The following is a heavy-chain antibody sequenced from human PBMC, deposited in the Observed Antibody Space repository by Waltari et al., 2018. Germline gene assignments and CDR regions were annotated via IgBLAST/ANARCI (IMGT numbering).Heavy chain of an antibody. D-gene: IGHD6-13*01. CDR1: GFTFRSYR. V-gene: IGHV3-48*04. J-gene: IGHJ4*02. CDR3: ARGEQEAFDY. CDR2: ISIRSSTR. Sequence: EVQLVESGGGLVQPGGSLRLSCAASGFTFRSYRMNWVRQAPGKGLEGVSYISIRSSTRYYADSVKGRFTISRDNAKNSLYLQMNSLRAEDTAVYYCARGEQEAFDYWGQGTLVTVSS.